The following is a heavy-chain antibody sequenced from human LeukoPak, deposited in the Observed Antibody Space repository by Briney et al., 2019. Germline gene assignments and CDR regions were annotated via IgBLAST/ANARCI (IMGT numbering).Heavy chain of an antibody. V-gene: IGHV3-33*01. J-gene: IGHJ4*02. CDR3: ARDSAGTVDY. CDR2: ICYDGTTR. CDR1: GFTFKNYG. D-gene: IGHD6-13*01. Sequence: GRSLRLSCAPSGFTFKNYGMHWVRQTPGKGLGSVAAICYDGTTRFYADSVKGRFTISRGNSKNTLHLQMNSLRVEDTAVYYCARDSAGTVDYWGQGILVTVSS.